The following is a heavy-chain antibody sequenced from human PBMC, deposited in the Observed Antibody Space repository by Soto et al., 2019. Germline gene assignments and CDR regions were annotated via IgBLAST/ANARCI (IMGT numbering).Heavy chain of an antibody. CDR1: GFTFSSYS. Sequence: EVQLVESGGGLVQPGGSLRLSCAASGFTFSSYSMNWVRQAPGKGLEWVSSISSSSSYIYYADSVKGRFTISRDNAKNSLYLQMNGLRAEDTAVYYCARDYGVVVAATLDYYYGMDVWGQGTTVTVSS. J-gene: IGHJ6*02. CDR2: ISSSSSYI. V-gene: IGHV3-21*01. CDR3: ARDYGVVVAATLDYYYGMDV. D-gene: IGHD2-15*01.